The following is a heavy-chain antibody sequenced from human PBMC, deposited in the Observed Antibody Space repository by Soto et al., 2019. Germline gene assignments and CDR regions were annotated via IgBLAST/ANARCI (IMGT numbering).Heavy chain of an antibody. CDR2: IYYSGST. Sequence: PSETLSLTCTVSGGSISSYYWSWIRQPPGKGLEWIGYIYYSGSTNYNPSLKSRVTISVDTSKNQFSLKLSSVTAADTAVYYCARVLPLFVPSLDTTYYYYYGMDVWGQGTTVTVSS. V-gene: IGHV4-59*01. D-gene: IGHD3-10*02. J-gene: IGHJ6*02. CDR1: GGSISSYY. CDR3: ARVLPLFVPSLDTTYYYYYGMDV.